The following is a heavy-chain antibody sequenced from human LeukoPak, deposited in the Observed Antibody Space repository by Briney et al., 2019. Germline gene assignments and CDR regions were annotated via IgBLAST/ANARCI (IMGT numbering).Heavy chain of an antibody. CDR2: IYYTGST. V-gene: IGHV4-59*08. CDR3: AGSYFYDGNRYFDY. Sequence: SETLSLTCNVSGGSITSYYWNWIRQPPGKGLEWIGYIYYTGSTNSNPSLRSRVTMSLDTSKNQFTLKLSSVTATDTARYYCAGSYFYDGNRYFDYWGQGALVTVSS. D-gene: IGHD3-22*01. J-gene: IGHJ4*02. CDR1: GGSITSYY.